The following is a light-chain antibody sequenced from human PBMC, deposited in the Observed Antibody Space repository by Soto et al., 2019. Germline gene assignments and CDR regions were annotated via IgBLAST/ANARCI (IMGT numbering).Light chain of an antibody. Sequence: DIQMTQSPSSVSASVGDRITITCRVSQGISRWLAWYQQKPGRAPKLLIYAASNLQTGVPSRFSGSGSGTDFALTITSLQAEDFATYHCQQAYNFPFTFGPGTKVDI. CDR3: QQAYNFPFT. CDR2: AAS. J-gene: IGKJ3*01. CDR1: QGISRW. V-gene: IGKV1-12*01.